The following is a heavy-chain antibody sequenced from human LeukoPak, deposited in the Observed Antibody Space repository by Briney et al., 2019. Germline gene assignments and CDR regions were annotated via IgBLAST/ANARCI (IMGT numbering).Heavy chain of an antibody. D-gene: IGHD3-16*01. CDR1: GGSISSGGYH. Sequence: SETLSLTCSVSGGSISSGGYHWSWIRQHPGKGLEWIGSIYYSGSTYYNPSLKSRVTISVDTSKNQFSLKLSSVTAADTAVYYCARYKITFGGEIANNFDYWGQGTLVTVSS. J-gene: IGHJ4*02. CDR2: IYYSGST. V-gene: IGHV4-31*03. CDR3: ARYKITFGGEIANNFDY.